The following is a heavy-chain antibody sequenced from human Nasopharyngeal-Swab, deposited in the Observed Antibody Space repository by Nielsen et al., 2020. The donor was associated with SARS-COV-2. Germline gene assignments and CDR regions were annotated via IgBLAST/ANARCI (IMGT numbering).Heavy chain of an antibody. CDR1: DDSFSTFHW. V-gene: IGHV4-4*01. CDR3: ARAIAGGYRAPYYYMDV. Sequence: GSLRLSCTLSDDSFSTFHWWSWVRHSPRKGLEWIGEIFHSGSTNYNPSLKSRVSISLDKSKHQFYLKLTSVTAADTGVYFCARAIAGGYRAPYYYMDVWGKGTMVAVSS. D-gene: IGHD3-16*02. CDR2: IFHSGST. J-gene: IGHJ6*03.